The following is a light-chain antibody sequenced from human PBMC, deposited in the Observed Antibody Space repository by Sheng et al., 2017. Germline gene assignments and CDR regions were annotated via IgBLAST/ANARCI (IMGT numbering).Light chain of an antibody. J-gene: IGKJ4*01. CDR3: QQYYTSPPT. Sequence: DIVMTQSPDSLTVSLGERATIDCKSSQSVFYNSNNKNFLAWYQQKPGQPPKLLIYWASTRQSGVPDRFGGSGSETDFTLTISSLQAEDVAVYYCQQYYTSPPTFGGGT. V-gene: IGKV4-1*01. CDR2: WAS. CDR1: QSVFYNSNNKNF.